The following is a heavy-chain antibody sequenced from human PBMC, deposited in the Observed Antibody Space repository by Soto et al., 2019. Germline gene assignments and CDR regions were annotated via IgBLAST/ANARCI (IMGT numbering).Heavy chain of an antibody. D-gene: IGHD3-3*01. CDR3: ARAERFLAWLPPYYYGMDV. Sequence: QVQLVESGGGVVQPGRSLRLSCAASGFTFSSYAMHWVRQAPGKGLEWVAVISYDGSNKYYADSVKGRFTISRDNSKNRLYLQMNSLGAEDTAVYYCARAERFLAWLPPYYYGMDVWGQGTTVTVSS. J-gene: IGHJ6*02. CDR1: GFTFSSYA. V-gene: IGHV3-30-3*01. CDR2: ISYDGSNK.